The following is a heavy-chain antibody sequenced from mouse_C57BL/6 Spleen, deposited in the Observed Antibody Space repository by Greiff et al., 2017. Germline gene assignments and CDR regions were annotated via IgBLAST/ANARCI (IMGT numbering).Heavy chain of an antibody. CDR1: GYTFTDYN. CDR3: ARPIYYYGSSDY. V-gene: IGHV1-22*01. J-gene: IGHJ2*01. CDR2: INPNNGGT. D-gene: IGHD1-1*01. Sequence: VQLQQSGPELVKPGASVKMSCKASGYTFTDYNLNWVKQSHGKSLEWIGYINPNNGGTSYNQKFKGKATWTVNKSSSTAYMELPSLTSEDSAVYYCARPIYYYGSSDYWGQGTTLTVSS.